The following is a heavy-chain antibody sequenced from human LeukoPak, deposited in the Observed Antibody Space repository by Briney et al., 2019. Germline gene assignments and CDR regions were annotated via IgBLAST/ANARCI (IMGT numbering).Heavy chain of an antibody. CDR1: GFTFSGYA. Sequence: GGSLRLSCAASGFTFSGYAMSWVRQAPGKGLEWVAVISYDGGNKYYADSVKGRFTISRDNSKNTLYLQMNSLRAEDTAVYYCAKDQSIVGATLDYWGQGTLVTVSS. J-gene: IGHJ4*02. D-gene: IGHD1-26*01. CDR2: ISYDGGNK. V-gene: IGHV3-30*18. CDR3: AKDQSIVGATLDY.